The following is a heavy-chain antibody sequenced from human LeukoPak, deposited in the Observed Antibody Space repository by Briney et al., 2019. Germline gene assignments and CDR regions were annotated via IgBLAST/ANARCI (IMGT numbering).Heavy chain of an antibody. V-gene: IGHV4-59*12. Sequence: PSETLSLTCTVSGGSISSYYWSWIRQPPGKGLEWIGYIYYSGSTNYNPSLKSRVTISVDTSKNQFSLKLTSVTAADTAVYYCARDFSRRWFDPWGQGTLVTVSS. CDR3: ARDFSRRWFDP. J-gene: IGHJ5*02. CDR2: IYYSGST. D-gene: IGHD6-6*01. CDR1: GGSISSYY.